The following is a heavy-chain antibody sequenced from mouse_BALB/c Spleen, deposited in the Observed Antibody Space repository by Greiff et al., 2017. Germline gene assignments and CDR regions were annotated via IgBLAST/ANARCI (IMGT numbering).Heavy chain of an antibody. CDR3: TRCYYGSSPYYFDY. Sequence: VQLQQPGAELVKPGASVKMSCKASGYTFTSYWMHWVKQRPGQGLEWIGVIDPSDSYTSYNQKFKGKATLTVDTSSSTAYMQLSSLTSEDSAVYYCTRCYYGSSPYYFDYWGQGTTLTVSS. CDR1: GYTFTSYW. D-gene: IGHD1-1*01. J-gene: IGHJ2*01. CDR2: IDPSDSYT. V-gene: IGHV1S127*01.